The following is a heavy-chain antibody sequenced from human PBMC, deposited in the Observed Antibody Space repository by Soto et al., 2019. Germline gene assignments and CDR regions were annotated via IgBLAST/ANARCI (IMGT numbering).Heavy chain of an antibody. CDR3: VRDFSSIVGATEDGFDV. Sequence: TGGSLRLSCAASGFTFSTYFMNWVRHAPGKGLEWVSSISATSTYIYYADSVKGRFSISRDNAKNSLYLQINSLRAEDTAVYYCVRDFSSIVGATEDGFDVWGQGTLVTLSS. D-gene: IGHD1-26*01. J-gene: IGHJ3*01. V-gene: IGHV3-21*01. CDR1: GFTFSTYF. CDR2: ISATSTYI.